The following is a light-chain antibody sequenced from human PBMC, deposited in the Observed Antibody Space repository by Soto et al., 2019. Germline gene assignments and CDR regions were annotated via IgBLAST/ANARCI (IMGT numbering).Light chain of an antibody. V-gene: IGKV2-30*01. CDR2: KVS. J-gene: IGKJ2*03. CDR1: QSLVYRDGNTY. Sequence: VVLTQSPLSLPVTLGQPASISCRSSQSLVYRDGNTYLNWFQQRPGQSPRRLIYKVSDRDSGVPDRFSGSGSGTDFTLKISRVEAEDVGVYYCMQGTHWPPYSFCQGTKRESK. CDR3: MQGTHWPPYS.